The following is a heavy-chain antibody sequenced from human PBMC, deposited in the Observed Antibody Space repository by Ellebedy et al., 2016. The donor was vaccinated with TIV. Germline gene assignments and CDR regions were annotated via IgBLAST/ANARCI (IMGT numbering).Heavy chain of an antibody. CDR3: ARQGSGWYELDS. CDR2: INPSGGST. D-gene: IGHD6-19*01. Sequence: ASVKVSCKASGYTFTSYSMRWVRQAPGQGLEWMGIINPSGGSTTYAQKFQGRVTMTRDRSTNTFYMELSSLRSEDTAVYYCARQGSGWYELDSWGQGTLVTVS. CDR1: GYTFTSYS. J-gene: IGHJ4*02. V-gene: IGHV1-46*01.